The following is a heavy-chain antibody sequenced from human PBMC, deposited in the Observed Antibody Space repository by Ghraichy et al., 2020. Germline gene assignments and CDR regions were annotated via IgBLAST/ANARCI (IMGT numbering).Heavy chain of an antibody. CDR1: GFTFSTYS. CDR2: ISSRSSGI. Sequence: GGSLRLSCAASGFTFSTYSMNWVRQAPGKGLEWVSYISSRSSGIYYADSVKGRFTVSRDNAKNSLYLQMNSLRDEDTAVYYCAKEVSRALDYWGQGTLVTVSS. CDR3: AKEVSRALDY. J-gene: IGHJ4*02. V-gene: IGHV3-48*02.